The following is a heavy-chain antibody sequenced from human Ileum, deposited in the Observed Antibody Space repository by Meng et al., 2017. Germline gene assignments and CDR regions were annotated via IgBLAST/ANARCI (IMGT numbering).Heavy chain of an antibody. J-gene: IGHJ4*02. CDR1: GVSISNRSYY. V-gene: IGHV4-39*07. D-gene: IGHD1-1*01. Sequence: GPLRLSCTVSGVSISNRSYYWGWIRQPPGKGLEWIGSVYYSGTTYYNPSLSRVTISVDTSKDQFSLNLRSVTAADTAVYYCARDSSDNWGRFDYWGQGTLVTVSS. CDR3: ARDSSDNWGRFDY. CDR2: VYYSGTT.